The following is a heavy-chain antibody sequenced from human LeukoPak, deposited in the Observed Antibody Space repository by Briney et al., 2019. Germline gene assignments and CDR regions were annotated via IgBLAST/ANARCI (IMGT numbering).Heavy chain of an antibody. CDR2: MNEYSTTI. Sequence: GGSLRLSCAASGFPFNSFWMHWVRQAPGKGLVWVSDMNEYSTTIRYADSVKGRFTISRDNSKNTLYLQMNSLRAEDTAVYYCASAAYYDFWSGYYFSEYFQHWGQGTLVTVSS. V-gene: IGHV3-74*01. D-gene: IGHD3-3*01. J-gene: IGHJ1*01. CDR3: ASAAYYDFWSGYYFSEYFQH. CDR1: GFPFNSFW.